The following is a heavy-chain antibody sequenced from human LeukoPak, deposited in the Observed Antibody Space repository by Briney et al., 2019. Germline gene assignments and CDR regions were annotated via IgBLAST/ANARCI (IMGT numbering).Heavy chain of an antibody. Sequence: PSETLSLTCAVYGGSFSGYYWSWIRQPPGKGLEWIGEINHSGSTYYNPSLKSRVTISVDTSKNQFSLKPSSVTAADTAVYYCARPRPDYGGNPSFAGPFDYWGQGTLVTVSS. V-gene: IGHV4-34*01. CDR1: GGSFSGYY. CDR2: INHSGST. J-gene: IGHJ4*02. D-gene: IGHD4-23*01. CDR3: ARPRPDYGGNPSFAGPFDY.